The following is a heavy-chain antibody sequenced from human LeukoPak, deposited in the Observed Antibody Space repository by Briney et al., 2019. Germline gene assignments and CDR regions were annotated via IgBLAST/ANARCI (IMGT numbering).Heavy chain of an antibody. V-gene: IGHV3-21*01. CDR2: ISSSSSYI. CDR1: GFTFSSYE. CDR3: ARDRDYGDYNDAFDI. D-gene: IGHD4-17*01. Sequence: GGSLRLSCAASGFTFSSYEMNWVRQAPGKGLEWVSSISSSSSYIYYADSVKGRFTISRDNAKNSLYLQMNSLRAEDTAVCYCARDRDYGDYNDAFDIWGQGTMVTVSS. J-gene: IGHJ3*02.